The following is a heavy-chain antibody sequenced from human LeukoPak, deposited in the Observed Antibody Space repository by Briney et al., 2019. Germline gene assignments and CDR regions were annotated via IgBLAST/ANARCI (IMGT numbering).Heavy chain of an antibody. D-gene: IGHD2-15*01. CDR3: ARSEVIAAQYFDY. V-gene: IGHV4-30-2*01. CDR2: IYHSGST. J-gene: IGHJ4*02. CDR1: GGSISSGDYS. Sequence: SETLSLICAVSGGSISSGDYSWSWIRQPPGKGLEWIGYIYHSGSTYYNPSLKSRVTISVDRSKNQFSLKLSSVTAADTAVYYCARSEVIAAQYFDYWGQGTLVTVSS.